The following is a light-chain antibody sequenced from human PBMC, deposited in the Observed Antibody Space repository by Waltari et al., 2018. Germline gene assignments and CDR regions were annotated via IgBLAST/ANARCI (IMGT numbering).Light chain of an antibody. CDR2: DAS. CDR3: QQFDSLPYT. V-gene: IGKV1-33*01. Sequence: DIQMTQSPSSLSASVGDRVTITCQASQDISKSLNWYQQNPGKAPNLLIYDASNLEAGVPSRVSGSGSGTDFTFTITSLQPEDIATYYCQQFDSLPYTFGPGTKLEIK. J-gene: IGKJ2*01. CDR1: QDISKS.